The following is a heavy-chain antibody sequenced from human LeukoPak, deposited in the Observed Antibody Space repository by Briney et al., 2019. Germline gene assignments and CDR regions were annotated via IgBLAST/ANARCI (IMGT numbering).Heavy chain of an antibody. CDR3: ARSRGGYSYGS. CDR1: GFNLSDYY. CDR2: ISSVTR. J-gene: IGHJ5*02. Sequence: GGSLRLSCAASGFNLSDYYMSWIRQAPGKGLEWVAYISSVTREYADSVKSRFTISRDNAKNSLYLQMNSLRADDTAVYYYARSRGGYSYGSWGQGTLVTVSS. V-gene: IGHV3-11*06. D-gene: IGHD5-18*01.